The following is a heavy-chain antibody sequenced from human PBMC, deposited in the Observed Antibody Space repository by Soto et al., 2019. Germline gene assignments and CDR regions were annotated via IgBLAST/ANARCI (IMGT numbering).Heavy chain of an antibody. Sequence: SETLSLTCTVSGGSVTNSSYYWGWIRQSPGKGLEWIGSVYYRGRSYSRSSVKSRVTISVDTSKNRFSLSLNSVTASDTAVYFCVSQRTTVPTQAYFDYWGPGALVTAPQ. V-gene: IGHV4-39*01. CDR1: GGSVTNSSYY. CDR3: VSQRTTVPTQAYFDY. CDR2: VYYRGRS. D-gene: IGHD4-17*01. J-gene: IGHJ4*02.